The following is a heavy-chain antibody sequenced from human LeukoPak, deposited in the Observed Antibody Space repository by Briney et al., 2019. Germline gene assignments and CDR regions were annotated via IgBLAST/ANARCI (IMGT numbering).Heavy chain of an antibody. CDR3: ARCIAVADGFDY. V-gene: IGHV4-34*01. CDR2: INHSGST. CDR1: GGSFSGYY. J-gene: IGHJ4*02. D-gene: IGHD6-19*01. Sequence: SETLSLTCAVYGGSFSGYYWSWIRQPPGKGLEWLGEINHSGSTNYNPSLKSRVTISVDTSKNQFSLKLSSVTAADTAVYYCARCIAVADGFDYWGQGTLVTVSS.